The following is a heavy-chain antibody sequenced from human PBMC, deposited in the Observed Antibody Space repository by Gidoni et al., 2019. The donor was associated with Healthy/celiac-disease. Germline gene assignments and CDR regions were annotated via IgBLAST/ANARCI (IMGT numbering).Heavy chain of an antibody. CDR2: INPSGGST. CDR3: ARDSPYYYGSGSYLCY. Sequence: QVQLVQSGAEVKKPGASVKVSCQASGYTFTRYYMHWVRQAPGQGLEWMGIINPSGGSTSYAQKFQGRVTMTRDTSTSTVYMELSSRRSEDTAVYYCARDSPYYYGSGSYLCYWGQGTLVTVSS. CDR1: GYTFTRYY. D-gene: IGHD3-10*01. V-gene: IGHV1-46*01. J-gene: IGHJ4*02.